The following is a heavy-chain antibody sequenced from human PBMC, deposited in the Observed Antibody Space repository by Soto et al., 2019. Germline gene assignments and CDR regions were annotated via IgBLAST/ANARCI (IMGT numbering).Heavy chain of an antibody. V-gene: IGHV4-39*01. D-gene: IGHD2-21*02. CDR2: MYYSGIS. CDR3: ARQRLLRLKPDFDI. J-gene: IGHJ4*02. Sequence: SGTLNPTCSASGGSTGDKSYVWGWVRQSPGKGLEWSGCMYYSGISYYNPSLKSRVAISVDTSRNQFSLRLRSVTAADTAVYFCARQRLLRLKPDFDIWGQGTLVNVS. CDR1: GGSTGDKSYV.